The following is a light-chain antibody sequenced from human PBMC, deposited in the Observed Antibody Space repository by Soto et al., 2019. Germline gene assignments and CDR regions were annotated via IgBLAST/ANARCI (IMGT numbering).Light chain of an antibody. J-gene: IGKJ1*01. CDR3: QQYNSYSPT. V-gene: IGKV1-5*01. CDR2: DVS. Sequence: DIQMTQSPSTLSASVGDRVTITCRANQNISSWLAWYQQKPGKAPKLLIYDVSSLESGVPSRFSGSGSGTEFTLTISSLQPDDFATYYCQQYNSYSPTFGQGTKVEI. CDR1: QNISSW.